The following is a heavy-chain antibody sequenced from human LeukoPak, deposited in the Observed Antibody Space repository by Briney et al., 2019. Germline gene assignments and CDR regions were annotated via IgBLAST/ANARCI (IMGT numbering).Heavy chain of an antibody. Sequence: PGGSLRLSCAASGFTFSSYSMNWVRQAPGKGLEWVSSIVSSSSHIYYADSVRGRFTISRDNAKNSLYLQMNSLRAEDTAVYYCARGLCGGDCYDYWGQGTLVTVSS. CDR2: IVSSSSHI. J-gene: IGHJ4*02. CDR3: ARGLCGGDCYDY. V-gene: IGHV3-21*01. CDR1: GFTFSSYS. D-gene: IGHD2-21*02.